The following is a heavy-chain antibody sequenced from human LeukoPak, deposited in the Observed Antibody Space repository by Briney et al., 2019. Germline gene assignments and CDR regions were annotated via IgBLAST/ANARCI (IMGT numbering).Heavy chain of an antibody. CDR2: ISYDGSNK. CDR3: ARVSQGFWSGFDY. J-gene: IGHJ4*02. Sequence: GRSLRLSCAASGFTFSSYAMHWVRQAPGKGLEWVAVISYDGSNKYYADSVKGRFTISRDNSKNTLYLQMNSLRAEDTAVYYCARVSQGFWSGFDYWGQGTLVTVSS. CDR1: GFTFSSYA. V-gene: IGHV3-30-3*01. D-gene: IGHD3-3*01.